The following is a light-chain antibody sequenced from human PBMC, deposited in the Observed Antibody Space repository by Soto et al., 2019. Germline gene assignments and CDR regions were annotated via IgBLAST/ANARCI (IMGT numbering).Light chain of an antibody. Sequence: EIVLTQSPGTLSLSPGERATLSCRASQSVSSSYLAWYQQKVGQAPRLLIYGASSRATGIPDRFSGSGSGTDFTLTISSLEPEDFAVYYCQQRSNWPPTFGQGTKLEIK. J-gene: IGKJ2*01. CDR2: GAS. V-gene: IGKV3D-20*02. CDR1: QSVSSSY. CDR3: QQRSNWPPT.